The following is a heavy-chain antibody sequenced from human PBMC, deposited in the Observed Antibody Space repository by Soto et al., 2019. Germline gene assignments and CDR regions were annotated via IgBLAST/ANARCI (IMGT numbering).Heavy chain of an antibody. Sequence: QGQRVQSGAEVKKPGASVKVSCKASGYTFTSYGISWVRQAPGQGLEWIGWINTKKRNTKYAQKLQGKVTKTTDTPTSPTYMELRSMRSDYTAVYYCAREILSPDFYFHGMEVWGQGTTVTVPS. CDR3: AREILSPDFYFHGMEV. CDR1: GYTFTSYG. CDR2: INTKKRNT. J-gene: IGHJ6*02. V-gene: IGHV1-18*04.